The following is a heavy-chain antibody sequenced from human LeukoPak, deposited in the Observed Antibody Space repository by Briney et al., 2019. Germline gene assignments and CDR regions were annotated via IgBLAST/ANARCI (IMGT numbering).Heavy chain of an antibody. Sequence: SETLSLTCTVSGGSISSYYWSWIRQPPGKGLEWIGYIYYSGSTNYNPSLKSRVTISVDTSKNQFSLKLSSVTAADTAVHYCARQAYSYGYSYAYFDYWGQGTLVTVSS. V-gene: IGHV4-59*01. CDR3: ARQAYSYGYSYAYFDY. CDR2: IYYSGST. CDR1: GGSISSYY. J-gene: IGHJ4*02. D-gene: IGHD5-18*01.